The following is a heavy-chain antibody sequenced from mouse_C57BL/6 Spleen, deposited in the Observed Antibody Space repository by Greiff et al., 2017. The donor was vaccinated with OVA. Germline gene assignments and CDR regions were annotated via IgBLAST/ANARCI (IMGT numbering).Heavy chain of an antibody. CDR2: IDPANGNT. Sequence: VQLQQSVAELVRPGASVKLSCTASGFNFKNTYMHWVKQRPEQGLEWIGRIDPANGNTKYAPKFQGKATITADTSSNTAYLQLSSLTSEDTAIYYCAKVVPRDWYFDVWGTGTTVTVSS. D-gene: IGHD1-1*01. CDR3: AKVVPRDWYFDV. J-gene: IGHJ1*03. CDR1: GFNFKNTY. V-gene: IGHV14-3*01.